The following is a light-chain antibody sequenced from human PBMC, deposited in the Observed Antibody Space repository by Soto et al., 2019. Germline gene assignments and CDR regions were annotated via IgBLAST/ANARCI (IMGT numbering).Light chain of an antibody. J-gene: IGKJ4*01. CDR3: QQSYSTPLT. CDR2: AAS. V-gene: IGKV1-39*01. Sequence: DIQMTQSPSSLSASVGDRVTITCRASQSISIYLNWYQQKPGKAPKLLIYAASSLQSGVPSRFSGSGSGTDFTLTISSLQPEDFATYYCQQSYSTPLTVGGGTKVDSK. CDR1: QSISIY.